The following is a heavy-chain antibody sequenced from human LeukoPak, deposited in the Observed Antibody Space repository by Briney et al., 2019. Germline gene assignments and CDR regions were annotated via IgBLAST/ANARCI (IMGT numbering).Heavy chain of an antibody. Sequence: GGSLRLSCAASGFTFSSYAMSWVRQAPGKGLEWVSAISGSGGSTYYADSVKGRFTISRGNSKNTLYLQMNSLRAEDTAVYYCARHIVVVTASFDYWGQGTLVTVSS. CDR3: ARHIVVVTASFDY. D-gene: IGHD2-21*02. CDR1: GFTFSSYA. CDR2: ISGSGGST. V-gene: IGHV3-23*01. J-gene: IGHJ4*02.